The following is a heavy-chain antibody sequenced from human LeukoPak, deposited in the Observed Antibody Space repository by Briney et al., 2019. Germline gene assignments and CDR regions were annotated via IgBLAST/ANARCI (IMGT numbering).Heavy chain of an antibody. J-gene: IGHJ4*02. Sequence: GASVKVSCKASGYTFTGYYMHWVRQAPGQGLEWMGRINPNSSGTNYAQKFQGRVTMTRDTSISAAYMELSRLRSDDTAVYYCARDRYRDYEVYWGQGTLVTVSS. CDR3: ARDRYRDYEVY. V-gene: IGHV1-2*06. CDR2: INPNSSGT. CDR1: GYTFTGYY. D-gene: IGHD4-17*01.